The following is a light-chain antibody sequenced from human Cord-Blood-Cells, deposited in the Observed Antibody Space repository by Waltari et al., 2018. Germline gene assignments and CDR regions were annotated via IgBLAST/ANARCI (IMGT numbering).Light chain of an antibody. Sequence: QSVLTQPPSVSGAPGQRVTLSCTGSSSNIGAGYDVHWYQPLPGTAPKLLIYGNSNRPSGVPDRFSGSKSGTSASLAITGLQAEDEADYYCQSYDSSLSGYVFGTGTKVTVL. CDR1: SSNIGAGYD. J-gene: IGLJ1*01. CDR3: QSYDSSLSGYV. V-gene: IGLV1-40*01. CDR2: GNS.